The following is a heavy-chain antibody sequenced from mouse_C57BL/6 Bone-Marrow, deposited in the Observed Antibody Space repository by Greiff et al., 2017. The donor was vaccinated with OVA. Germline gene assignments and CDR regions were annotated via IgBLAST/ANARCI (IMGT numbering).Heavy chain of an antibody. CDR1: GYTFTDYY. D-gene: IGHD1-1*01. CDR3: ARGSSLTTVEAAGFAY. V-gene: IGHV1-34*01. Sequence: EVQLQQSGPELVKPGASVKMSCKASGYTFTDYYMHWVKQSPGQSLEWIGYIYPNNGGNGYNQKFKGKATLTVDKSSSTAYMELRSLTSEDSADYYCARGSSLTTVEAAGFAYWGQGTLVTVSA. CDR2: IYPNNGGN. J-gene: IGHJ3*01.